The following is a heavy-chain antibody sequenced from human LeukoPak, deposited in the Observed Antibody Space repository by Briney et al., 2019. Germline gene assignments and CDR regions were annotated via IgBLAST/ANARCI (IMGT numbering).Heavy chain of an antibody. V-gene: IGHV4-34*01. J-gene: IGHJ5*02. Sequence: SETLSLTCAVYGGSFSGYYWSWIRQPPGKGLEWIGEINHSGSTNYNPSLKSRVTISVDTSKNQFSLKLSSVTAADTAVYYCARGLRSNRGWFDPWGQGTLVTVSS. CDR3: ARGLRSNRGWFDP. CDR2: INHSGST. CDR1: GGSFSGYY. D-gene: IGHD1-14*01.